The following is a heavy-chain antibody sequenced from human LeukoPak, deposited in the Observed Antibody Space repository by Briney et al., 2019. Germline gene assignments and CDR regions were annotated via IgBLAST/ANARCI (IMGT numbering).Heavy chain of an antibody. CDR3: ARDRGGTGDFDY. J-gene: IGHJ4*02. CDR2: INAGNGDT. V-gene: IGHV1-3*01. Sequence: ASVKVSCKASGYTFISYAMHWVRRAPGQRLEWMGWINAGNGDTKYSQKFQGRVTIARDTSASIVYMELSSLRSEDTAVYYCARDRGGTGDFDYWGQGTLVTVSS. CDR1: GYTFISYA. D-gene: IGHD1-1*01.